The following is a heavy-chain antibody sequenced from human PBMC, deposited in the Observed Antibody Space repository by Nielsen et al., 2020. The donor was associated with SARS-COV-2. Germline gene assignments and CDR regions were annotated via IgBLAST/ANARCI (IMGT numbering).Heavy chain of an antibody. V-gene: IGHV3-30-3*01. CDR2: ISYDGSNK. CDR3: ARDGEWYTPGGFCDY. J-gene: IGHJ4*02. CDR1: GFTFSSYA. Sequence: LSLTCAASGFTFSSYAMHWVRQAPGKGLEWVAVISYDGSNKYYADSVEGRFTISRDNSKNTLYLQMNSLRAEDTAVYYCARDGEWYTPGGFCDYWGQGTLVTVSS. D-gene: IGHD3-3*01.